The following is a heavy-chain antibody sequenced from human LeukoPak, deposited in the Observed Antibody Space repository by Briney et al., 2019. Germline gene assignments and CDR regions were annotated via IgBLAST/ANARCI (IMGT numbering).Heavy chain of an antibody. D-gene: IGHD6-19*01. CDR1: GFTFSSYG. Sequence: GGSLRLSCAASGFTFSSYGMSWVRQAPGKGLEWVSSITSTSSYMYYADSVKGRFTISRDNAQNSLYLHMSSLRAEDTAVYYCARQKSSGYINNWFDPWGQGTLVTVSS. CDR3: ARQKSSGYINNWFDP. CDR2: ITSTSSYM. J-gene: IGHJ5*02. V-gene: IGHV3-21*01.